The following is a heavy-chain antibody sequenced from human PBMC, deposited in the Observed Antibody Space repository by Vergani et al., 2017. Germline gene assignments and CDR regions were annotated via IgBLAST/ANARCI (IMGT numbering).Heavy chain of an antibody. CDR2: TWYDGNNK. CDR3: ARDLRLLYNRFDP. CDR1: GFTFNQYG. J-gene: IGHJ5*02. D-gene: IGHD1-14*01. Sequence: QVQLVESGGGVVQPGRSLRLSCAASGFTFNQYGMHWVRQAPGKGLEWVAVTWYDGNNKQYADSVKGRLTISRDNSKSTMYLQMNSLRDEETGVYYCARDLRLLYNRFDPWGQGTLVTVSS. V-gene: IGHV3-33*01.